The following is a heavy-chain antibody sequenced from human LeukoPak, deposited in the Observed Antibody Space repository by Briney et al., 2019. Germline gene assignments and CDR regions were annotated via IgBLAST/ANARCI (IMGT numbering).Heavy chain of an antibody. CDR1: GFTFSSYG. D-gene: IGHD3-10*01. J-gene: IGHJ4*02. CDR2: IRYDGSNK. CDR3: AKVEITMHRGVTKLGPAFDY. Sequence: GGSLRLSCAASGFTFSSYGMHWVRQAPGKGLEWVAFIRYDGSNKYYADSVKGRFTISRDNSKNTLYLQMNSLRAEDTAVYYCAKVEITMHRGVTKLGPAFDYWGQGTLVTVSS. V-gene: IGHV3-30*02.